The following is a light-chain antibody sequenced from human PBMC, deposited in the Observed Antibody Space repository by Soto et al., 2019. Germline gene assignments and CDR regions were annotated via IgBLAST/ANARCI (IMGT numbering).Light chain of an antibody. Sequence: QSVLAQPPSVSGTPGQRLTIPCSGGTSNIGSNNVYWYQQLPGAAPKLLIYTNDQRPSGVPERFSGSRSGTSASLAISDLRSEDEGDYFCAAWDDSLRGVMFGGGTKLTVL. J-gene: IGLJ3*02. CDR2: TND. V-gene: IGLV1-47*02. CDR1: TSNIGSNN. CDR3: AAWDDSLRGVM.